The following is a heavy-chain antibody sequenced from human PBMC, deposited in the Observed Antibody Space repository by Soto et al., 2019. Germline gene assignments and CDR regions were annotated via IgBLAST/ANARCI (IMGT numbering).Heavy chain of an antibody. CDR3: VKARLVNYYVWGGFDY. V-gene: IGHV3-64D*08. D-gene: IGHD3-16*01. J-gene: IGHJ4*02. CDR1: GFTFSGYA. Sequence: GGSLRLSCSASGFTFSGYAMHWVRQAPGKGLEDVSLINSNGGSTYYADSVKGRFTISRDNSKNTLYFQMSSLRAEDTAVYYCVKARLVNYYVWGGFDYWGQGTLVTVSS. CDR2: INSNGGST.